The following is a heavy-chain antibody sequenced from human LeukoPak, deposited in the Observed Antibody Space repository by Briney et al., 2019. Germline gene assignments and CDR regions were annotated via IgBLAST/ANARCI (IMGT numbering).Heavy chain of an antibody. D-gene: IGHD3-10*01. CDR2: IYYSGST. CDR3: ARGSPIELFLFDY. J-gene: IGHJ4*02. V-gene: IGHV4-59*01. Sequence: SETLSLXRTVSGGSISSYYWSWIRQPPGKALEWIGYIYYSGSTNYNPSLKSRVTISVDTSKNQFSLKLSSVTAADTAVYYCARGSPIELFLFDYWGQGTLVTVSS. CDR1: GGSISSYY.